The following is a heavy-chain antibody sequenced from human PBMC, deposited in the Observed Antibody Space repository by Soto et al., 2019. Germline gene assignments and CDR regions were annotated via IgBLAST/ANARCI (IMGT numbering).Heavy chain of an antibody. D-gene: IGHD3-10*01. CDR1: GFTFSSYW. CDR3: ARDYYGSGRGDYYYYMDV. V-gene: IGHV3-7*01. J-gene: IGHJ6*03. Sequence: GGSLRLSCAASGFTFSSYWMSWVRQAPGKGLEWVANIKQDGSEKYYVDSVKGRFTISRDNAKNSLYLQMNSLRAEDTAVYYCARDYYGSGRGDYYYYMDVWGKGTTVTVSS. CDR2: IKQDGSEK.